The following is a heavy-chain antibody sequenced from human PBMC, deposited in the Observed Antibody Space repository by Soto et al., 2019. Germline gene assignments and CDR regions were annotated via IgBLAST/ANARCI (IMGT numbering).Heavy chain of an antibody. J-gene: IGHJ2*01. CDR2: IKSKTDGGTT. Sequence: EVQLVESGGGLVQPGGSLRLSCAASGFTFSNAWMSWVRQAPGKGLEWVGRIKSKTDGGTTDYAAPVKGRFTISREDSKNTRYREMNSLKTEDTAVYYCATVVGDILTGRYFDRWGRGTLVTVSS. CDR1: GFTFSNAW. D-gene: IGHD3-9*01. V-gene: IGHV3-15*01. CDR3: ATVVGDILTGRYFDR.